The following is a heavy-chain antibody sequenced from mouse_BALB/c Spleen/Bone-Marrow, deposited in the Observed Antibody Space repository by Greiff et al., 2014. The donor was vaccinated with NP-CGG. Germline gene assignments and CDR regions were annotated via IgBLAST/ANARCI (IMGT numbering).Heavy chain of an antibody. Sequence: VQLVESGAELLKPGTSVKLSCKASGYTFTRYWMHWVKQRPGQGLEWIGELNPSNGHTNYNVKFKNKATVTVDKSSSTAYMQLSSLTSEDSAVYYCARMITTRGFDYWGQGTTLTVSS. V-gene: IGHV1S81*02. CDR2: LNPSNGHT. J-gene: IGHJ2*01. D-gene: IGHD2-4*01. CDR3: ARMITTRGFDY. CDR1: GYTFTRYW.